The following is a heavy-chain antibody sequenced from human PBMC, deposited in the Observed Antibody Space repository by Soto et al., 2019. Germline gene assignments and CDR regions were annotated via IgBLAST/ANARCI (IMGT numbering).Heavy chain of an antibody. D-gene: IGHD3-22*01. CDR3: AKYNSYDSRGYSFAY. Sequence: GGSLRLSCAASGFTFDDYAMHWVRQAPGKGLEWVSGISWNIGSIGYADSVKGRFTISRDNAKNSLYLQMNSLRAEDTALYYCAKYNSYDSRGYSFAYCGQGTLVTVSS. V-gene: IGHV3-9*01. J-gene: IGHJ4*02. CDR2: ISWNIGSI. CDR1: GFTFDDYA.